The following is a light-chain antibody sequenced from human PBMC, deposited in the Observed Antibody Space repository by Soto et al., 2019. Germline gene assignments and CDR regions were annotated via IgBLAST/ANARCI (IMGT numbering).Light chain of an antibody. CDR2: EVS. CDR3: SSYARSYTVV. V-gene: IGLV2-14*01. J-gene: IGLJ2*01. Sequence: QSVLTQPASVSGSPGQSITISCTGTSSDVGGYNYVSWYQQHPGKAPKLMIYEVSNRPSGVSNRFSGSKSGNTASLTISGLQAEDEADYYCSSYARSYTVVFGGGTKLIVL. CDR1: SSDVGGYNY.